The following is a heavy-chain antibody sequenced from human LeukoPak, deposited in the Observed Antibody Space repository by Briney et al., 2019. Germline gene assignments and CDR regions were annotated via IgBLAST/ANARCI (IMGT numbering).Heavy chain of an antibody. Sequence: GASVKVSCKASGYTFTSYGITWVRRAHGQGLEWLGWIRVYNGNTNYAKNFQDSVTMTTDTSTNTAYMELSSLRFDDTAVYYCARSVFWGQGTPVTVSS. J-gene: IGHJ4*02. V-gene: IGHV1-18*01. CDR2: IRVYNGNT. CDR3: ARSVF. D-gene: IGHD2-8*01. CDR1: GYTFTSYG.